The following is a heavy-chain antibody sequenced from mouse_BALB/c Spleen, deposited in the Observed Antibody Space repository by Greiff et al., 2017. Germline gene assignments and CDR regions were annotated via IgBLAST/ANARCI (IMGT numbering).Heavy chain of an antibody. J-gene: IGHJ3*01. CDR1: GYTFTSYT. Sequence: VKLQESGAELARPGASVKMSCKASGYTFTSYTMHWVKQRPGQGLEWIGYINPSSGYTNYNQKFKDKATLTADKSSSTAYMQLSSLTSEDSAVYYCARGPAGFAYWGQGTLVTVSA. CDR2: INPSSGYT. CDR3: ARGPAGFAY. V-gene: IGHV1-4*01.